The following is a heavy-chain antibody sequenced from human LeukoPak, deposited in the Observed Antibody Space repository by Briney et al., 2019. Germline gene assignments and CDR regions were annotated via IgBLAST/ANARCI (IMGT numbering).Heavy chain of an antibody. CDR2: ISYDGSNK. V-gene: IGHV3-30*18. J-gene: IGHJ4*02. D-gene: IGHD3-10*01. Sequence: PGRSLRLSCAASGFTFSSYGMHWVRQAPSKGLEWVAVISYDGSNKYYADSVKGRFTISRDNSKNTLYLQMNSLRAEDTAVYYCAKEEPYYYGSGSYWDYWGQGTLVTVSS. CDR1: GFTFSSYG. CDR3: AKEEPYYYGSGSYWDY.